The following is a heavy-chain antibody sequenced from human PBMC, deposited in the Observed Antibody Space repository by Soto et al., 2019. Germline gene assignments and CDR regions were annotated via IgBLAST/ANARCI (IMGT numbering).Heavy chain of an antibody. D-gene: IGHD3-9*01. V-gene: IGHV3-11*01. CDR1: GFTLSDYY. CDR3: ARVRGDGYYNF. J-gene: IGHJ4*02. CDR2: ISLSGTTI. Sequence: QVQLVESGGGLVKPGGSLRLSCAASGFTLSDYYMTWIRQAPGKGLEWVSDISLSGTTIHYADSVRGRFTISRDNAKNALWLQMNTLRAEYTAVYYCARVRGDGYYNFWGQGTLVTVSS.